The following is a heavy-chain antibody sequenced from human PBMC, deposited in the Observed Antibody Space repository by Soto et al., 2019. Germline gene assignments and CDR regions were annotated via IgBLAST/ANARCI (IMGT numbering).Heavy chain of an antibody. V-gene: IGHV1-3*01. D-gene: IGHD1-1*01. J-gene: IGHJ4*02. CDR3: ARDFQRSRTFDY. CDR1: GYTFTSYA. Sequence: ASVKVSCKVSGYTFTSYAMHWVRQAPGQRLEWMGWINAGNGNTKYSQKFQGRVTITRDTSASTAYMELSSLRSEDTAVYYCARDFQRSRTFDYWGQGTLVTVSS. CDR2: INAGNGNT.